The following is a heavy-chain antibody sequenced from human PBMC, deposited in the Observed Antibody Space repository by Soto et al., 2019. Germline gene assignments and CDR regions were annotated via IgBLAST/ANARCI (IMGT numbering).Heavy chain of an antibody. CDR3: VYDGGGY. CDR1: GLTTTRYW. V-gene: IGHV3-7*05. CDR2: IKQDGSLK. D-gene: IGHD3-16*01. J-gene: IGHJ4*02. Sequence: GSLRLSCIVSGLTTTRYWMSWVRQAPGKGPEWVAMIKQDGSLKFYMDSVRGRFTISTDNAKNSLYLQMNGLRVDDTAVYYCVYDGGGYWGQGTPVTVS.